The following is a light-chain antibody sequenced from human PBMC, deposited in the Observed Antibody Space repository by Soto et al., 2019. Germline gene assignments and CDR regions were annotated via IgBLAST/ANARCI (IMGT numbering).Light chain of an antibody. Sequence: SVLTQPASFSGSPGESITISFTVRSSYVGAYNFFSWHQQHPGKAPKLMIYNVYDRPSGISYRFSGSKSGNTASLTISGLQGEDEADYYCSAYTVSRTYVFGTGTKVTVL. CDR3: SAYTVSRTYV. J-gene: IGLJ1*01. CDR1: SSYVGAYNF. CDR2: NVY. V-gene: IGLV2-14*03.